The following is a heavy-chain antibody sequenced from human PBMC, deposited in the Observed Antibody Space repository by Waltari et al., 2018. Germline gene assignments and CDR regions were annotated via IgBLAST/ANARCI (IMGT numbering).Heavy chain of an antibody. J-gene: IGHJ5*02. CDR1: GYTFTGYY. V-gene: IGHV1-2*06. CDR3: ARVRDDYSNWWFDP. D-gene: IGHD4-4*01. Sequence: QVQLVQSGAEVKKPGASVKVSCTASGYTFTGYYMHWVRQAPGQGLEWMGRINPSSGGTNYAQKFQGRVTMTRDTSISTAYMELSRLRSDDTAVYYWARVRDDYSNWWFDPWGQGTLVTVSS. CDR2: INPSSGGT.